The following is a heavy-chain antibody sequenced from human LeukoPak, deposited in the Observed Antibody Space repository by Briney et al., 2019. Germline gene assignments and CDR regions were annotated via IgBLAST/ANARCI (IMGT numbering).Heavy chain of an antibody. CDR1: GYTFTGYY. J-gene: IGHJ4*02. D-gene: IGHD3-3*01. CDR3: ARVNGITIFGVVNPFDY. CDR2: INPNSGGT. Sequence: ASVKVSCKASGYTFTGYYMHWVRQAPEQGLEWMGWINPNSGGTNYAQKFQGRVTMTRDTSISTAYMELSRLRSDDTAVYYCARVNGITIFGVVNPFDYWGQGTLVTVSS. V-gene: IGHV1-2*02.